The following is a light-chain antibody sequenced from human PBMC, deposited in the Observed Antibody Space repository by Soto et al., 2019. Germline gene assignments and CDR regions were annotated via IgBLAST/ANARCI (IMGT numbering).Light chain of an antibody. Sequence: EIVLTQSPGTPSLSPGEGATLSCRASQSVSSSYLAWFLQKPGQAPRLLIYGASSRATGIPDRFSGSGSGTDFTLTISRLEPEDFAVYYCQQYGSSPFTFGPGTKVDIK. CDR1: QSVSSSY. V-gene: IGKV3-20*01. CDR3: QQYGSSPFT. CDR2: GAS. J-gene: IGKJ3*01.